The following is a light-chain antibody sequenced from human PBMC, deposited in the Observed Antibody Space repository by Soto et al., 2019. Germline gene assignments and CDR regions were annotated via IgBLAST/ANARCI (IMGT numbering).Light chain of an antibody. CDR3: QQCGSSAFT. Sequence: EIVLTQSPGTLSLSPGERATLSCRASQSVSSSYLAWYQQKPGQAPRLLIYGASRRATGIPDRFSGSGSGTDFALTASRLEPEAFAVYCCQQCGSSAFTFGPGTKVDIK. J-gene: IGKJ3*01. CDR2: GAS. V-gene: IGKV3-20*01. CDR1: QSVSSSY.